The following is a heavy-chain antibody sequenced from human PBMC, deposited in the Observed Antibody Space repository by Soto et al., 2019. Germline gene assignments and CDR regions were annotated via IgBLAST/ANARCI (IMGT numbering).Heavy chain of an antibody. Sequence: WGSLRLSCAASGFTFSSYGMHWVRQAPGKGLEWVAVISYDGSNKYYADSVKGRFTISRDNSKNTLYLQMNSLRAEDTAVYYCAKGELELPDYWGQGTLVTVSS. CDR3: AKGELELPDY. CDR1: GFTFSSYG. D-gene: IGHD1-7*01. J-gene: IGHJ4*02. CDR2: ISYDGSNK. V-gene: IGHV3-30*18.